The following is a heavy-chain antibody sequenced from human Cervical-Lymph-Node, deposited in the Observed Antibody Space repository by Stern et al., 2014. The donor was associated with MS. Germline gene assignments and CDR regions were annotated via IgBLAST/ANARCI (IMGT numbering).Heavy chain of an antibody. V-gene: IGHV4-30-2*01. D-gene: IGHD3-3*01. J-gene: IGHJ4*02. CDR1: GCSISSGGYS. CDR2: IYHSGST. CDR3: ARGREFWSGYGGYFDY. Sequence: QLQLQESGSGLVKPSQTLSLTCAVSGCSISSGGYSWSWIRQPPGQGLAWIGYIYHSGSTYYNTSLKSRVTISVDRSQNPFPLKLSSETAADTAVYYCARGREFWSGYGGYFDYWGQGTLVTVSA.